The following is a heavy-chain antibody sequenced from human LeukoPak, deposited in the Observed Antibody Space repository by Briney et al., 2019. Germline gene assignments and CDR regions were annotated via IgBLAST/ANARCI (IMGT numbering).Heavy chain of an antibody. Sequence: PSETLSLTCSVSGGSISSDSYYWNWIRQPAGKGLEWIGRIYTSGSTNYNPSLKSRVTISVDTSKNQFSLKLSSVTAADTAVYYCARTVWSGYYYYYMDVWGKGTTVTVSS. V-gene: IGHV4-61*02. CDR2: IYTSGST. J-gene: IGHJ6*03. CDR1: GGSISSDSYY. D-gene: IGHD3-3*01. CDR3: ARTVWSGYYYYYMDV.